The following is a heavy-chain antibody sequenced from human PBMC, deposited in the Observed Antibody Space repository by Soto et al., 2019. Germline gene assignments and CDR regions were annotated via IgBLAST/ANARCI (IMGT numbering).Heavy chain of an antibody. Sequence: SETLSLTCTVSGGSISSYYWSWIRQPPGKGLEWIGYIYYTGTTKYNPSLKSRVTISVDTSKNQFSLRLSSVTAADTAVYYCAREVSSFGSNHFDSWGQGALVTVSS. CDR1: GGSISSYY. V-gene: IGHV4-59*01. D-gene: IGHD3-10*01. CDR2: IYYTGTT. CDR3: AREVSSFGSNHFDS. J-gene: IGHJ4*02.